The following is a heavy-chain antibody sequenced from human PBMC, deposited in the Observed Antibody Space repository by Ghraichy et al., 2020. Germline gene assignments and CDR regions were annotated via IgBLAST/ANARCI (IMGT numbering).Heavy chain of an antibody. J-gene: IGHJ4*02. Sequence: SETLSLTCAVYGGSFSGYYWSWIRQPPGKGLEWIGEINHSGSTNYNPSLKSRVTISVDTSKNQFSLKLSSVTAADTAVYYCARGSNCPNEWCDNIAAAGGSLRVYYFDYWGQGTLVTVSS. CDR1: GGSFSGYY. CDR2: INHSGST. V-gene: IGHV4-34*01. D-gene: IGHD6-13*01. CDR3: ARGSNCPNEWCDNIAAAGGSLRVYYFDY.